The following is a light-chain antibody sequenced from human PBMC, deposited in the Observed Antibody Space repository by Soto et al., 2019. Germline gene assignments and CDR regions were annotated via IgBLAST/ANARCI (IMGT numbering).Light chain of an antibody. V-gene: IGLV1-40*01. CDR1: SSNIGAGYD. CDR2: SDN. J-gene: IGLJ2*01. CDR3: QAYDGGLSGSKI. Sequence: QSVLTQPPSVSGAPGQRVTISCTGSSSNIGAGYDVHWYQQLPGTAPKLLIYSDNNRPSGVPDRFSGSKSGTSTSLAITGLQPEDEADYYCQAYDGGLSGSKIFGGGTKVTVL.